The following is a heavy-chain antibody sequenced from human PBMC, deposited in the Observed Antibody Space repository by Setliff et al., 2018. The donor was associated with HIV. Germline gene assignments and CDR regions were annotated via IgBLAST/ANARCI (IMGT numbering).Heavy chain of an antibody. CDR3: ARGLGYCGGGDCYPDAFDI. V-gene: IGHV1-18*01. CDR1: GYTFISYG. CDR2: ISAYNGNT. J-gene: IGHJ3*02. D-gene: IGHD2-15*01. Sequence: ASVKVSCKASGYTFISYGISWVRQAPGQGLEWMGWISAYNGNTNYAQKLQGRVTMTTDTSTSTAYMELRSLRSDDTAVYYCARGLGYCGGGDCYPDAFDIWGQGTLVTVSS.